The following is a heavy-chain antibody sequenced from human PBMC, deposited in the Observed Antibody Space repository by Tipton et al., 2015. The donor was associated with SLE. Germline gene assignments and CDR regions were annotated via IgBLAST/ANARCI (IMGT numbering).Heavy chain of an antibody. D-gene: IGHD2-15*01. Sequence: TLSLTCAVYGGSFSGYYWSWIRQPPGKGLEWIGSIYYSGSTYYNPSLKSRVTISVDTSKNQFSLKLSSVTAADTAVYYCARGDGGSCFDYWGQGTLVTVSS. CDR2: IYYSGST. CDR1: GGSFSGYY. CDR3: ARGDGGSCFDY. J-gene: IGHJ4*02. V-gene: IGHV4-34*01.